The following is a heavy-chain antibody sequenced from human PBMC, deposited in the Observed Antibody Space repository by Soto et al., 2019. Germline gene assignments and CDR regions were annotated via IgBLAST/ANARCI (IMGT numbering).Heavy chain of an antibody. Sequence: QVQLVESGGGVVQPGRSLRLSCAASGFNFSSHGLAWVRQAPGKGLEWVAVTSYDGSKRYYGDSVKGRFTISRDNSKNTLYLQMNSLRAEDTAVYYCAKLNRGAHVSYFDYWCQGTLVNVSS. J-gene: IGHJ4*02. V-gene: IGHV3-30*18. D-gene: IGHD1-26*01. CDR2: TSYDGSKR. CDR1: GFNFSSHG. CDR3: AKLNRGAHVSYFDY.